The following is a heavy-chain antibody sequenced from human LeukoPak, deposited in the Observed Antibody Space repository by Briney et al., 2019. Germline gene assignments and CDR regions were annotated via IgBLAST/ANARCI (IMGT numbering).Heavy chain of an antibody. D-gene: IGHD3-10*01. CDR3: SSVIWFGELFPPS. CDR2: IYHSGST. V-gene: IGHV4-38-2*02. J-gene: IGHJ5*02. CDR1: GYSISSGYY. Sequence: SETLSLTCTVSGYSISSGYYWGWIRQPPGKGLEWIGSIYHSGSTYYNPSLKSRVTISVDTSKNQFSLKLSSVTAADTAVYYCSSVIWFGELFPPSWGQGTLVTVSS.